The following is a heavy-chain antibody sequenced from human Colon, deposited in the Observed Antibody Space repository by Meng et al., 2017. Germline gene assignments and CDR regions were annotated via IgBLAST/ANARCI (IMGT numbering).Heavy chain of an antibody. V-gene: IGHV3-66*02. CDR1: GFTAGSNY. Sequence: GESLKILCAASGFTAGSNYLTWVRQTPGKGLEWVSGMYSGGSTYYADYVKGRFTISCDISKHMLFLQMKSLRTDDTGVYYCARSLAHGSVSNAFDIWGQGTLVTVSS. CDR3: ARSLAHGSVSNAFDI. CDR2: MYSGGST. J-gene: IGHJ3*02. D-gene: IGHD3-10*01.